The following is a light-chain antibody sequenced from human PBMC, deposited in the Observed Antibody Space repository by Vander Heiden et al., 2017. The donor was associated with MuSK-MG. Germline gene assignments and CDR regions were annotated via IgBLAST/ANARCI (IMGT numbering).Light chain of an antibody. V-gene: IGLV6-57*03. CDR2: EDN. J-gene: IGLJ2*01. CDR3: QSDDSSNHVV. CDR1: SGSIASNY. Sequence: NFMLTQPHSVSESPGKTVTISCTRSSGSIASNYVQWYQQRPGSAPTTVIYEDNKRPSGVPDRFSGSIDSSPNSASLTISGRKTEDEADYYCQSDDSSNHVVFGGGTKLTVL.